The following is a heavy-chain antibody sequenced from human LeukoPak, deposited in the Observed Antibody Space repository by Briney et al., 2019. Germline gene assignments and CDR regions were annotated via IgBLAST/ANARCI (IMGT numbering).Heavy chain of an antibody. J-gene: IGHJ4*02. CDR2: IIPLLDIA. CDR1: GGTFSTYA. V-gene: IGHV1-69*04. Sequence: SVKVSCKASGGTFSTYAINWVRQAPGQGLEWMGRIIPLLDIATYAQRFQGRVTITADKSTSTAYMELSSLKSEDTAVYYCATDRRDGYNHPSDYWGQGTLVTVSS. CDR3: ATDRRDGYNHPSDY. D-gene: IGHD5-24*01.